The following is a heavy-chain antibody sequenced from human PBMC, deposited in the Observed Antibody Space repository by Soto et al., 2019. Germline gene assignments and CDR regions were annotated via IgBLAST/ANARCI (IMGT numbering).Heavy chain of an antibody. D-gene: IGHD5-18*01. CDR3: ARGYSYGTYYYYGMDV. CDR2: IIPILGIA. Sequence: QVQLVQSGAEVKKPGSSVKVSCKASGGTFSSYTISWVRQAPGQGLEWMGRIIPILGIANYAQKFQGRVTITADKSTSRAYMELSSLRSEDTAVYYCARGYSYGTYYYYGMDVWGQGTTVTVSS. V-gene: IGHV1-69*02. CDR1: GGTFSSYT. J-gene: IGHJ6*02.